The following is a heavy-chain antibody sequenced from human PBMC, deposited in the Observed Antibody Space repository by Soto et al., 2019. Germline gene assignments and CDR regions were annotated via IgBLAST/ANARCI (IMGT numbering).Heavy chain of an antibody. D-gene: IGHD2-21*01. CDR3: ARVAYCGGDCSYYMDV. V-gene: IGHV1-8*01. Sequence: ASVKVSCKASGYTFTSYDINWVRQATGQGLEWMGWMNPNSGNTGYAQKFQGRVTMTRNTSISTAYMELSSLRSEDTAVYYCARVAYCGGDCSYYMDVWGKGTTVTVSS. CDR2: MNPNSGNT. J-gene: IGHJ6*03. CDR1: GYTFTSYD.